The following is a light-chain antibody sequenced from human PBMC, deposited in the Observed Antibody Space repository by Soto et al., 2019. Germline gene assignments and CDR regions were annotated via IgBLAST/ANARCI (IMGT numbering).Light chain of an antibody. J-gene: IGLJ3*02. CDR3: SVWDDSLNGRV. CDR1: SSNIGKNT. CDR2: RNN. V-gene: IGLV1-44*01. Sequence: QSVLTQPPSASGTPGQRVTISCSGSSSNIGKNTVNWYQQFPVTAPKLLIYRNNQRPSGVPDRFSGSKSGTSASLAISGLQSEDEADYYCSVWDDSLNGRVFGGGTKLTVL.